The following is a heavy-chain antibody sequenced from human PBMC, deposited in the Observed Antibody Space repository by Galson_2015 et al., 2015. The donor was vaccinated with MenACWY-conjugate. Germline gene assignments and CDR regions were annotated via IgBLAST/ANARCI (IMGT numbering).Heavy chain of an antibody. D-gene: IGHD2-2*01. CDR3: ARVAGHCGSTACYLVDY. V-gene: IGHV3-48*01. Sequence: SLRLSCAASGFTFSRYSMNWVRQAPGRGLEWLSYISDGSGTIFYADSVKGRFTISRDNAKNSLYLEMNSLRAEDTAVYYCARVAGHCGSTACYLVDYW. J-gene: IGHJ4*01. CDR1: GFTFSRYS. CDR2: ISDGSGTI.